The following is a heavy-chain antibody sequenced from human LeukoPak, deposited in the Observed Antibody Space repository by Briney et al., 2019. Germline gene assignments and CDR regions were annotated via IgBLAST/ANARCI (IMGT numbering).Heavy chain of an antibody. V-gene: IGHV4-59*12. Sequence: SETLSLTCTASGGSISSYYWSWIRQPPGKGLEWIGYIYYSGSTNYNPSLKSRVTISVDTSKNQFSLKLSSVTAADTAVYYCARGGQLWFRYYFDYWGQGTLVTVSS. CDR2: IYYSGST. J-gene: IGHJ4*02. D-gene: IGHD5-18*01. CDR3: ARGGQLWFRYYFDY. CDR1: GGSISSYY.